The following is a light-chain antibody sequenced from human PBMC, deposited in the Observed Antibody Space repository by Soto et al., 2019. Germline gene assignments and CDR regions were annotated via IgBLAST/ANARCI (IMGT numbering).Light chain of an antibody. V-gene: IGKV3-20*01. CDR3: QHYGSSPWT. CDR1: QSVRKY. Sequence: EIVLTQSPGTLSLSPGERATLSCRASQSVRKYLAWYQQKPGQAPRVLIYGASSRATGIPDRFSGSGSGTDFTLTISRLEPEDFVVYYCQHYGSSPWTFGQGTKVEIK. J-gene: IGKJ1*01. CDR2: GAS.